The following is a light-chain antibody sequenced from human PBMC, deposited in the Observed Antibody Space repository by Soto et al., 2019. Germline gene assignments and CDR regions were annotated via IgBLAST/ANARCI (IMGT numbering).Light chain of an antibody. CDR3: HQYGSSPLT. J-gene: IGKJ4*01. CDR1: QALSSSS. CDR2: GAS. Sequence: EILLTQSPGTLSLSPGESGTLSCRAGQALSSSSLAWYQQKPGQAPRLLIYGASTRASGIPDRFSGGGSGTDFTLTFSRLEPEDFAVYYCHQYGSSPLTFGGGTKVEI. V-gene: IGKV3-20*01.